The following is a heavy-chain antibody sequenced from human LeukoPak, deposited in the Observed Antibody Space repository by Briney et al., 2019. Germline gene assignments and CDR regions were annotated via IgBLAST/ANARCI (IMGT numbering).Heavy chain of an antibody. CDR2: ISYDGSNK. J-gene: IGHJ4*02. D-gene: IGHD5-18*01. CDR3: AKDSGGYTYVFDY. Sequence: RGLGKRKEGVAVISYDGSNKYYADSVKGRFTISRDNSKNTLYLQMNSLRAEDTAVYYCAKDSGGYTYVFDYWGQGTLVTVSS. V-gene: IGHV3-30*18.